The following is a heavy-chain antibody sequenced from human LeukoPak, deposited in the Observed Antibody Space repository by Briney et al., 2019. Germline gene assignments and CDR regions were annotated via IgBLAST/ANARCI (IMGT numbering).Heavy chain of an antibody. V-gene: IGHV1-18*01. CDR3: ARVGFGNAFDI. J-gene: IGHJ3*02. CDR1: GYTFTRYA. D-gene: IGHD3-16*01. Sequence: ASVKVSCTASGYTFTRYAISWVRQAPAQGLEWMGWISTYTDNTNYAQKVQGRVTMTTDTSTSTAYMELRSLRSDDTAVYYCARVGFGNAFDIWGQGTMVTVSS. CDR2: ISTYTDNT.